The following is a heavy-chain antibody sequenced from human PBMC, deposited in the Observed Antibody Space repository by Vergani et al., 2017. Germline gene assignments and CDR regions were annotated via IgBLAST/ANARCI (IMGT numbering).Heavy chain of an antibody. CDR1: GFTFSTYG. CDR3: ARAARYCSSPSCPPILRYYYYYMVV. J-gene: IGHJ6*03. V-gene: IGHV3-33*01. Sequence: QVQLVESGGGVVQPGRSLRLSCAASGFTFSTYGLHWVRQAPGKGLEWVAVIWYDGSNKYYADSVKGRFTISRDSSKNTLYLQMNGLRAEDTAVYYCARAARYCSSPSCPPILRYYYYYMVVWGRGATVTVSS. D-gene: IGHD2-2*01. CDR2: IWYDGSNK.